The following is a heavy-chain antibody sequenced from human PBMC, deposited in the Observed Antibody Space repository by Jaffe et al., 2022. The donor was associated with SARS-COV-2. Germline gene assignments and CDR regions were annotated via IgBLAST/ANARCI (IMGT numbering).Heavy chain of an antibody. D-gene: IGHD6-13*01. CDR3: AREKRGAAAGPYYFDY. CDR1: GFTFSSYA. V-gene: IGHV3-30-3*01. CDR2: ISYDGSNK. Sequence: QVQLVESGGGVVQPGRSLRLSCAASGFTFSSYAMHWVRQAPGKGLEWVAVISYDGSNKYYADSVKGRFTISRDNSKNTLYLQMNSLRAEDTAVYYCAREKRGAAAGPYYFDYWGQGTLVTVSS. J-gene: IGHJ4*02.